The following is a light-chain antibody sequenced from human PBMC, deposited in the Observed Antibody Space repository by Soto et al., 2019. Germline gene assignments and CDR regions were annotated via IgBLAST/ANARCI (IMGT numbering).Light chain of an antibody. Sequence: EIVLTQSPGTLSLSPGERATLSCRASQSVSSSYLAWYQQKPGQAPRLLIYGASRRGTGIQNRFSGSGSGTAFNVAISRLEHGDFALYYCQQYGSSHPFTFGGGTEVEIK. CDR3: QQYGSSHPFT. J-gene: IGKJ4*01. CDR2: GAS. V-gene: IGKV3-20*01. CDR1: QSVSSSY.